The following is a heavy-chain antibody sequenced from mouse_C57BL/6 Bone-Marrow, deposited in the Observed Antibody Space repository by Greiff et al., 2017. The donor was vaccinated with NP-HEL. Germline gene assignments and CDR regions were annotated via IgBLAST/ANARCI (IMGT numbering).Heavy chain of an antibody. CDR1: GYTFTSYW. J-gene: IGHJ2*01. D-gene: IGHD4-1*01. CDR2: INPSNGGT. V-gene: IGHV1-53*01. CDR3: AREKLTGTVYYFDY. Sequence: QVQLQQPGAELVKPGASVKLSCKASGYTFTSYWMHWVKQRPGQGLEWIGNINPSNGGTNYNEKFKSKATLTVDKSSSTAYMQLSSLTSEDSAVYYCAREKLTGTVYYFDYWGQGTTLTVSS.